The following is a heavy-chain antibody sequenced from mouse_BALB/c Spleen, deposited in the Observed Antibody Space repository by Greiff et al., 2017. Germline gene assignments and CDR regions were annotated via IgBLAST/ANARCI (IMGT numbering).Heavy chain of an antibody. CDR1: GYNFTSYW. CDR3: ARGYYGEVDY. J-gene: IGHJ2*01. V-gene: IGHV1-55*01. Sequence: QVQLKQPGAELVKPGTSVKLSCKASGYNFTSYWINWVKLRPGQGLEWIGDIYPGSGSTNYNEKFKSKATLTVDTSSSTAYMQLSSLASEDSALYYCARGYYGEVDYWGQGTTLAVSS. CDR2: IYPGSGST. D-gene: IGHD1-1*01.